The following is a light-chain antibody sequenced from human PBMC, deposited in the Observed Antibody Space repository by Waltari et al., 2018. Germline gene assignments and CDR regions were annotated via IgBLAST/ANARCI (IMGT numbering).Light chain of an antibody. V-gene: IGLV1-44*01. Sequence: QSVLTQPPSASGTPGQRVTISCSGSSSNIGSKTVNWYQQLPGPAPKLLIFSNNKGPSGVPDRFAGSKSGSSASLAISGLLSEDEADYYCSSWDDSVIGPVFGGGTKLTVL. J-gene: IGLJ2*01. CDR3: SSWDDSVIGPV. CDR1: SSNIGSKT. CDR2: SNN.